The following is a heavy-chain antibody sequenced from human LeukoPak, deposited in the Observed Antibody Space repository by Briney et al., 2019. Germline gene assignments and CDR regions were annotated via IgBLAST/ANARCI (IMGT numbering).Heavy chain of an antibody. CDR1: GFTFTTYA. V-gene: IGHV3-43D*03. D-gene: IGHD2-21*02. Sequence: GGSLRLSCAASGFTFTTYAMHWVRQAPGKGLEWVSLISWDGGSTYYADSVKGRFTISRDNSKNSLYLQMNSLRAEDTALYYCAKAPSSVVVTAKYFIDWGQGTLVTVSS. CDR3: AKAPSSVVVTAKYFID. CDR2: ISWDGGST. J-gene: IGHJ4*02.